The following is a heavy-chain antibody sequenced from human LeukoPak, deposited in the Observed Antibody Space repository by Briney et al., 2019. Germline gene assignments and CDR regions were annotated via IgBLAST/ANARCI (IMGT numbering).Heavy chain of an antibody. CDR3: ARIRMITFGGVIVRTYYFDY. D-gene: IGHD3-16*02. J-gene: IGHJ4*02. V-gene: IGHV4-38-2*01. CDR2: IYQRGNT. CDR1: NYSISSGYY. Sequence: SETLFLTCAVSNYSISSGYYWGWIRQPPGKGLEWIGSIYQRGNTYYNPSLKSRVTISVDTSKNQFSLKLSSVTAADTAVYYCARIRMITFGGVIVRTYYFDYWGQGTLVIVSS.